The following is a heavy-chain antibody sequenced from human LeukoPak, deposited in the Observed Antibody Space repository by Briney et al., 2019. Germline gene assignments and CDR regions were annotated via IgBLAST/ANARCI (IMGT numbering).Heavy chain of an antibody. CDR3: AKDGSSSWYYYYGMDV. V-gene: IGHV3-23*01. D-gene: IGHD6-13*01. CDR2: ISGSGGST. CDR1: GFTFSSYA. J-gene: IGHJ6*02. Sequence: PGASPRLSCAASGFTFSSYAMTWVRQAPGKGLEWVSTISGSGGSTYSADSVKGRFTISRDNSKNTLYLQMSSLRAEDTAVYYCAKDGSSSWYYYYGMDVWGQGTTVTVSS.